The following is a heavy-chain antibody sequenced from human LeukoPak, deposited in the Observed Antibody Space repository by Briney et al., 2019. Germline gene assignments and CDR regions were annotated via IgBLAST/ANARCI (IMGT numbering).Heavy chain of an antibody. J-gene: IGHJ4*02. D-gene: IGHD3-10*01. CDR3: AKDCGELFYRPFDY. V-gene: IGHV3-23*01. CDR1: GFSFSTYD. CDR2: ISGGDRTT. Sequence: GGTLRLSCTASGFSFSTYDMNWVRQAPGKGLEWVLTISGGDRTTHYADSVKGRFTISRDNSKNTLYLQMNNLRADDTAVYYCAKDCGELFYRPFDYWGQGILVTVSS.